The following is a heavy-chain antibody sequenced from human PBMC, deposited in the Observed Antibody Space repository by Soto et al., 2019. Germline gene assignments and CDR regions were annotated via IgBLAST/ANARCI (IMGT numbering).Heavy chain of an antibody. CDR1: GDSVSSPYY. V-gene: IGHV4-4*02. CDR2: VFHTGTT. Sequence: QVQLQESGPGLVKPSGTLSLTCAVSGDSVSSPYYWCWVRKPPGKGLEWIGEVFHTGTTSDNPSLRSRVTISMDKSNNQFSLDLSYVTAADTAVYYCARSAGWYAVHSWGPGTLVIVSS. J-gene: IGHJ4*02. D-gene: IGHD6-19*01. CDR3: ARSAGWYAVHS.